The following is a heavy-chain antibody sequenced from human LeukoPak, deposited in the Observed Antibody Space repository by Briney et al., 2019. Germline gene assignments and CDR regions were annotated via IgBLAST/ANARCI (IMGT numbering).Heavy chain of an antibody. V-gene: IGHV7-4-1*02. CDR2: INTNTGNP. J-gene: IGHJ3*02. Sequence: ASVKVSCKASGYTFTSYDINWVRQATGQGLEWMGWINTNTGNPTYAQGFTGRFVFSLDTSVSTAYLQISSLKAEDTAVYYCARPRDDIVVVPAATPHDAFDIWGQGTMVTVSS. D-gene: IGHD2-2*01. CDR1: GYTFTSYD. CDR3: ARPRDDIVVVPAATPHDAFDI.